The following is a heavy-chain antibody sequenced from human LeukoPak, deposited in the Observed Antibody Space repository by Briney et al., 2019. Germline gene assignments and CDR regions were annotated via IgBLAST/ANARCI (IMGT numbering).Heavy chain of an antibody. V-gene: IGHV3-30*03. CDR1: GFTFSSYG. CDR2: ISYDGSNK. Sequence: PGGSLRLSCAASGFTFSSYGMHWVRQAPGKGLEWVAVISYDGSNKYYADSVKGRFTISRDNSKNTLYLQMNSLRAEDTAVYYCARGNSDAFDIWGHGTMVTVSS. CDR3: ARGNSDAFDI. J-gene: IGHJ3*02. D-gene: IGHD4-23*01.